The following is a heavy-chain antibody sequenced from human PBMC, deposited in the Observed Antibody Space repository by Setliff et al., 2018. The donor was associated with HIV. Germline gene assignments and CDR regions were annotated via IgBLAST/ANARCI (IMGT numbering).Heavy chain of an antibody. CDR3: ARGGFTGVTTHFQH. CDR1: GGSISTNNFY. D-gene: IGHD4-17*01. J-gene: IGHJ1*01. V-gene: IGHV4-39*01. Sequence: TSETLSLTCTVPGGSISTNNFYWGWIRQPPGKGLQWIGSIYFTGDSYYDPSLKSRVTTSVDTSNNQFSLKLSSVTAADTAVYYCARGGFTGVTTHFQHWGRGTLVTVSS. CDR2: IYFTGDS.